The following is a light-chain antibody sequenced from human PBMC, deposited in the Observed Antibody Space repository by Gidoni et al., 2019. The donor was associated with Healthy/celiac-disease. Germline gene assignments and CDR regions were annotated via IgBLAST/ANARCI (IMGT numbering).Light chain of an antibody. Sequence: DIQMTQSPSSLSASVGDRVTITCRASQNISSYLNWYQQKPGQAPKLLIYAASSLQSGVPSRFSGSGSGTDFTLTISSLQPEDFATYYCQQSYSTPQTFGRGTKVEIK. CDR1: QNISSY. V-gene: IGKV1-39*01. J-gene: IGKJ1*01. CDR2: AAS. CDR3: QQSYSTPQT.